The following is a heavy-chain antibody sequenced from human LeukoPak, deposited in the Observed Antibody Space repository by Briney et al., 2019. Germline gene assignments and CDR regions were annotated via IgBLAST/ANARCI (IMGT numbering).Heavy chain of an antibody. V-gene: IGHV1-2*02. J-gene: IGHJ2*01. D-gene: IGHD3-16*01. CDR3: GTVRGILSYFDL. CDR2: INLNTGGV. Sequence: ASVKVSCKASGDSFSDSYIHWVRQAPGQGPEWMGWINLNTGGVNYTQKFDGRFSMTRDTSINTAFMELSGLRFDDTAVYYCGTVRGILSYFDLWGRGTLVTVSS. CDR1: GDSFSDSY.